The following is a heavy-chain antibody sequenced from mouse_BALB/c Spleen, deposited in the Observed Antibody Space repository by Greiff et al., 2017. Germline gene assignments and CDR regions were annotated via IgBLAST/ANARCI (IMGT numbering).Heavy chain of an antibody. Sequence: EVQLQQSGAELVKPGASVKLSCTASGFNIKDTYMHWVKQRPEQGLAWIGRIDPANGNTKYDPKFQGKATITADTSSNTAYLQLSSLTSEDTAVYYCARGVYYDYAFDYWGQGTTRTVSS. CDR1: GFNIKDTY. J-gene: IGHJ2*01. V-gene: IGHV14-3*02. D-gene: IGHD2-4*01. CDR2: IDPANGNT. CDR3: ARGVYYDYAFDY.